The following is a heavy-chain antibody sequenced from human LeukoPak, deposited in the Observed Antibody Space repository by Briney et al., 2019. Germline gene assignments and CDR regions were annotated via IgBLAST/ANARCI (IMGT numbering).Heavy chain of an antibody. Sequence: SETLSLTCTVSGVSISSSNSYRGWIRQPPGKGLEWIGSIYYTGNTYYNASLKSRVTISIDTSKNQISLRLTSVTATDTAIYYCARQTGSGLFTLPGGQGTLVTVSS. J-gene: IGHJ4*02. CDR3: ARQTGSGLFTLP. CDR2: IYYTGNT. V-gene: IGHV4-39*01. D-gene: IGHD3/OR15-3a*01. CDR1: GVSISSSNSY.